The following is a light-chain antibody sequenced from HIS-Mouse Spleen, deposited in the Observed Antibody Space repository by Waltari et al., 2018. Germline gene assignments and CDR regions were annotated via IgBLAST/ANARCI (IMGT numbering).Light chain of an antibody. J-gene: IGLJ2*01. CDR2: EDS. CDR1: ALPKNY. Sequence: SYELTQPPSVSVSPGQTARITCSGDALPKNYAYWYQQKSGQAPVRVIYEDSKRPSGIPERFSGSSSGTMATLTISGAQVEDEADYYCYSTDSSGNHRVFGGGTKLTVL. V-gene: IGLV3-10*01. CDR3: YSTDSSGNHRV.